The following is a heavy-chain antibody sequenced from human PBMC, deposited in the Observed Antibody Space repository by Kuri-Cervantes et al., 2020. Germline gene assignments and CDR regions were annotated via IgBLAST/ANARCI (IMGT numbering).Heavy chain of an antibody. CDR3: ARDRSEKRWGNYYYYGMDV. CDR1: GFTFSDYY. Sequence: GGSLRLSCAASGFTFSDYYMSWIRQAPGKGLEWVAVISYDGSNKYYADSVKGRFTISRDNSKNTLYLQMNSLRAEDTAVYYCARDRSEKRWGNYYYYGMDVWGQGTTVTVSS. D-gene: IGHD4-23*01. V-gene: IGHV3-30-3*01. CDR2: ISYDGSNK. J-gene: IGHJ6*02.